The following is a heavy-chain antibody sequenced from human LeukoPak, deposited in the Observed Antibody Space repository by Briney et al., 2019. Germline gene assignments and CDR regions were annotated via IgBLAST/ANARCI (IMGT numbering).Heavy chain of an antibody. D-gene: IGHD2-21*02. J-gene: IGHJ2*01. CDR1: GGSISSGDYY. CDR2: IYYSGST. V-gene: IGHV4-30-4*08. CDR3: ARESDTAPYFDL. Sequence: IPSQTLSLTCTVSGGSISSGDYYWSWIRQPPGKGLEWIGYIYYSGSTYYNPSLKSRVNISVDTSKNQFSLKLSSVTAADTAVYYCARESDTAPYFDLWGRGTLVTVSS.